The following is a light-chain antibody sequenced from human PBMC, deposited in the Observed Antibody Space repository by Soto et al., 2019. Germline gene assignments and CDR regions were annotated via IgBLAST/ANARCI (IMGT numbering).Light chain of an antibody. CDR1: QSLVFSDGNTY. V-gene: IGKV2-30*01. CDR3: IQGTHSPPGT. Sequence: DVVMTQSPLSLPVTLGQPASISCRSSQSLVFSDGNTYLNWFQQRPGQSPRRLIYQVSNRDSGVPDRFSGSGSGTDFTLKISRLEAEDVGVYYCIQGTHSPPGTFGQGTKVEIK. CDR2: QVS. J-gene: IGKJ1*01.